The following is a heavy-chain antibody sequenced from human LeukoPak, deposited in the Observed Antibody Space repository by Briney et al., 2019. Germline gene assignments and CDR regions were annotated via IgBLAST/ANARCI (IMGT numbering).Heavy chain of an antibody. D-gene: IGHD3-10*01. CDR2: IYTSGST. Sequence: SQTLSLTCTVSGGSISSGSYYWSWIRQPAGKGLEWIGRIYTSGSTNYNPSFKSRVTISVDTSKNQFSLKLSSVTAADTAVYYCARDAVWFGELFRGFDPWGQGTLVTVSS. CDR3: ARDAVWFGELFRGFDP. V-gene: IGHV4-61*02. CDR1: GGSISSGSYY. J-gene: IGHJ5*02.